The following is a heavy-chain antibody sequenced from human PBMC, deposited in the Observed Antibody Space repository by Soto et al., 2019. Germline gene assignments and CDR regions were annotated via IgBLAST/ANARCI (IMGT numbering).Heavy chain of an antibody. CDR2: ISGSGGST. CDR3: ARDTGDYYDSSGYRNDAFDI. CDR1: GFTFSSYA. V-gene: IGHV3-23*01. D-gene: IGHD3-22*01. J-gene: IGHJ3*02. Sequence: GGSLRLSCAASGFTFSSYAMSWVRQAPGKGLEWVSAISGSGGSTYYADSVKGRFTISRDNSKNTLYLQMNSLRAEDTAVYYCARDTGDYYDSSGYRNDAFDIWGQGTMVTVSS.